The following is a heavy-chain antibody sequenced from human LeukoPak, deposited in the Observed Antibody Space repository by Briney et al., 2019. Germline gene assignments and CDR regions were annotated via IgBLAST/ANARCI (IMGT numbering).Heavy chain of an antibody. CDR3: ARAFSTGYHSYDAFDM. D-gene: IGHD3-9*01. J-gene: IGHJ3*02. CDR2: MNPNSGNT. Sequence: ASVKVSCKASGNTFTSYDINWVRQATGQGLGWMGWMNPNSGNTGFAQKFQGRVSMTRNTSITTAYMELSSLRAEDTAIYWCARAFSTGYHSYDAFDMWGQGTMVTVSS. CDR1: GNTFTSYD. V-gene: IGHV1-8*01.